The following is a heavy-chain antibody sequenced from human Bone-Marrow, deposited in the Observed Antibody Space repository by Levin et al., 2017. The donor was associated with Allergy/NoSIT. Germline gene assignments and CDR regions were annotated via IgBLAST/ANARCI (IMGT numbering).Heavy chain of an antibody. CDR3: ARDPVAGTGQDGFKRSFDI. V-gene: IGHV3-48*01. CDR2: ISSGSTTI. J-gene: IGHJ3*02. CDR1: GFTLSGYS. Sequence: GESLKISCAASGFTLSGYSMNWVRQAPGKGLEWVSYISSGSTTIYYADSVKGRFTVSRDNVKNSLYLQMNSLRAEDTAVYYCARDPVAGTGQDGFKRSFDIWGQGTMVTVSS. D-gene: IGHD6-19*01.